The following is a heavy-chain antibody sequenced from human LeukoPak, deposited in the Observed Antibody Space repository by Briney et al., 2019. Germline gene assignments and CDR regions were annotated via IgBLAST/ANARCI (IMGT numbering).Heavy chain of an antibody. CDR2: IYSGGST. CDR1: GFTVSSNY. V-gene: IGHV3-53*01. J-gene: IGHJ6*04. Sequence: GGSLRLSCAASGFTVSSNYMSWVRQAPGKGLEWVSVIYSGGSTYYADSVKGRFTISRDNSKNTLYLQMNSLRAEDTAVYYCASSSVLLWFGEGQLDYYYYGMDVWGKGTTVTVSS. D-gene: IGHD3-10*01. CDR3: ASSSVLLWFGEGQLDYYYYGMDV.